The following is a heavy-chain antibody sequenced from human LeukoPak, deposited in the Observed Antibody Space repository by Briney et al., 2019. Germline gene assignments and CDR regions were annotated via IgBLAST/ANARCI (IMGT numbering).Heavy chain of an antibody. CDR1: GFTFSSSW. J-gene: IGHJ4*02. Sequence: PGGSLRLSCAASGFTFSSSWMTWVRQAPGKGLEWLANIKGDGSDKNYVDSVKGRFTISRDNAKNSLFLQMSSLRGEDTALYYCATGHWGPNSWGQGTLVTVSS. CDR3: ATGHWGPNS. CDR2: IKGDGSDK. D-gene: IGHD3-16*01. V-gene: IGHV3-7*01.